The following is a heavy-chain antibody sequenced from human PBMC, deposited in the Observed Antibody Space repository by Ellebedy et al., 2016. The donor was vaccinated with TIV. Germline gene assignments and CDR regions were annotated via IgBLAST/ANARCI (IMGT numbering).Heavy chain of an antibody. CDR2: INHSGST. CDR3: AGWNRAYYYYGMDV. J-gene: IGHJ6*02. D-gene: IGHD2/OR15-2a*01. V-gene: IGHV4-34*01. Sequence: SETLSLTXAVYGGSFSGYYWSWIRQPPGKGLEWIGEINHSGSTNYNPSLKSRVTISVDTSKNQFSLKLSSVTAADTAVYYCAGWNRAYYYYGMDVWGQGTTVTVSS. CDR1: GGSFSGYY.